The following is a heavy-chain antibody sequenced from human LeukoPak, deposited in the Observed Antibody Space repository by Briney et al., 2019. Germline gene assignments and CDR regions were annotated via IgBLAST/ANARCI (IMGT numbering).Heavy chain of an antibody. D-gene: IGHD2-15*01. Sequence: PGGSLRLSCAASGFTFSSYGMHWVRQAPGKGLEWVAVIWYDGSNKYYADSVKGRFTISRDNSKNTLYLQMNSLRAEDTAVYYCARDCSGGSWGYWGQGTLVTVSS. CDR2: IWYDGSNK. J-gene: IGHJ4*02. CDR3: ARDCSGGSWGY. V-gene: IGHV3-33*01. CDR1: GFTFSSYG.